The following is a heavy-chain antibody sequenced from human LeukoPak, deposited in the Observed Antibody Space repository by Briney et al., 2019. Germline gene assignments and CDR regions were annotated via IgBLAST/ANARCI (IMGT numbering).Heavy chain of an antibody. V-gene: IGHV3-9*01. D-gene: IGHD5-18*01. CDR1: GFTFNDYA. J-gene: IGHJ4*02. CDR2: INWNIDTI. Sequence: GGSLRLSCAASGFTFNDYAMHWVRQAPGKGLEWVSGINWNIDTIGYADSVKGRFTISRDNAKNSLYLQMNSLRAEDTAVYYCARAPYSYGPFDYWGQGTLVTVSS. CDR3: ARAPYSYGPFDY.